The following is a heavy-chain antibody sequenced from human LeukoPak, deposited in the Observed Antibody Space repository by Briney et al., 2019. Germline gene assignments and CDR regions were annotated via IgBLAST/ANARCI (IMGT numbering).Heavy chain of an antibody. CDR1: GFTFSNYL. V-gene: IGHV3-74*01. Sequence: GGSLRLSCAASGFTFSNYLMHWVRQAPGKGLVWVSRINNDNTNAYADSVKGRFTISRDNAKNTLYLQKNSLRAEDTAVYYCAREGDYGGYYFDYWGQGTLVAVSS. J-gene: IGHJ4*02. CDR2: INNDNTNA. CDR3: AREGDYGGYYFDY. D-gene: IGHD4-23*01.